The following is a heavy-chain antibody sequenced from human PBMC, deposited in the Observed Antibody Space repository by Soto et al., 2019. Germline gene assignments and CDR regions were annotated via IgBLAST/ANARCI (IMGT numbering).Heavy chain of an antibody. D-gene: IGHD2-2*02. CDR1: GYTFTSYD. CDR3: ARVRGYRYYYGMDV. J-gene: IGHJ6*02. CDR2: MNPNSGNT. Sequence: VASVKVSCKASGYTFTSYDINWVRQATGQGLEWMGWMNPNSGNTGYAQKFQGRVTMTRNTSISTAYMELSSLRSEDTAVYYCARVRGYRYYYGMDVWGQGTTVTVSS. V-gene: IGHV1-8*01.